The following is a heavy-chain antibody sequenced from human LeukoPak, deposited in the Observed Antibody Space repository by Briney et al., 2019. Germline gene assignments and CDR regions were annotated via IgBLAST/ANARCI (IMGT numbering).Heavy chain of an antibody. J-gene: IGHJ3*01. D-gene: IGHD6-19*01. Sequence: GGSLTLSCAAYGFTFSNYEMNWVRQAAGRGREWVSYITSSGNTIYYADSVKGRFTISRDNANNSLYLQMNSLRAEDTAVYYCARDSVAGSPDAFDFWGQGTMVTVSS. CDR2: ITSSGNTI. CDR3: ARDSVAGSPDAFDF. V-gene: IGHV3-48*03. CDR1: GFTFSNYE.